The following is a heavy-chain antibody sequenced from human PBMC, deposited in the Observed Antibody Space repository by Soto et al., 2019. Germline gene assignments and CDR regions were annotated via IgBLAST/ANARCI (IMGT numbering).Heavy chain of an antibody. Sequence: SVKVSCKASGGTFSSYAISWVRQAPGQGLEWMGGIIPIFGTANYAQKFQGRVTITADESTSTAYMELSSLRSEDTAVYYCARDDSSGYQGYYFDYWGQGTLVTVSS. D-gene: IGHD3-22*01. CDR1: GGTFSSYA. J-gene: IGHJ4*02. V-gene: IGHV1-69*13. CDR3: ARDDSSGYQGYYFDY. CDR2: IIPIFGTA.